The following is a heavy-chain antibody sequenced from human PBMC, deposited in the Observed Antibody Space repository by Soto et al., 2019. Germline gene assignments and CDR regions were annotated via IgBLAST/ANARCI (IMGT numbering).Heavy chain of an antibody. CDR2: IIPIPGTA. Sequence: QVQLVQSGAEVKKPGSSVKVSCKASGGTFGSYAISWVRQAPGQGLEWMGGIIPIPGTANYAQKFQGRVTIAADESTSTAYMELRSLRSEDTAVYYCARSQGSSTSLEIYYYYYYGMDVWGQGTTVTVS. CDR1: GGTFGSYA. D-gene: IGHD2-2*01. CDR3: ARSQGSSTSLEIYYYYYYGMDV. J-gene: IGHJ6*02. V-gene: IGHV1-69*01.